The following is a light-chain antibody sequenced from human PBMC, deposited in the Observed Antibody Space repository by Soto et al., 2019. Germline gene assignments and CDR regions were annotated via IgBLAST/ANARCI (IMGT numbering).Light chain of an antibody. CDR1: SSDVGGYNY. J-gene: IGLJ1*01. V-gene: IGLV2-8*01. Sequence: QSVLTQPPSASGSPGQSVTISCTGTSSDVGGYNYVSWYQQHPGKAPKLMIYEVSKRPSGVPDRFSGSKSGNTASLTVSGLQAEDEDDYYCSSYAGSDKDVFGTGTKVTVL. CDR3: SSYAGSDKDV. CDR2: EVS.